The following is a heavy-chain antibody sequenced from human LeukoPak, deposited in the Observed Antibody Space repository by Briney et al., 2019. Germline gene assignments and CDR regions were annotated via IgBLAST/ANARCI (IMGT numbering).Heavy chain of an antibody. D-gene: IGHD3-10*01. Sequence: GGSLRLSCTVSGFTVSSNSMSWVRQAPGKGLEWVSFIYSDNTHYSDSVKGRFTISRDNSKNTLYLQMNSLRAEDTAVYYCAKDRGSGSYYNVAVFYWGQGTLVTVSS. CDR3: AKDRGSGSYYNVAVFY. V-gene: IGHV3-66*03. J-gene: IGHJ4*02. CDR1: GFTVSSNS. CDR2: IYSDNT.